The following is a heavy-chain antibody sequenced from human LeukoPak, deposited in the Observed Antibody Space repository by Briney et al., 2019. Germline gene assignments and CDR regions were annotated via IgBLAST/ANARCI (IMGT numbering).Heavy chain of an antibody. CDR2: IRYDGSNK. V-gene: IGHV3-30*02. D-gene: IGHD5-24*01. J-gene: IGHJ4*02. Sequence: PGGSLRLSCAASGFPFSSYGMHWVRQAPGKGLEWVAFIRYDGSNKYYAVSVKGRFTISRDNSKNTLYLQMNSLRAEDTAVYYCAKGGPFIVYGSITPIDYWGQGTLVTVSS. CDR3: AKGGPFIVYGSITPIDY. CDR1: GFPFSSYG.